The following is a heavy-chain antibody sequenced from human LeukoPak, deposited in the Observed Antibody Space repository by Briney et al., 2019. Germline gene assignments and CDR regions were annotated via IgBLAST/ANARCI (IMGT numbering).Heavy chain of an antibody. CDR2: IYYSGST. D-gene: IGHD2-21*02. CDR1: GGSISSGDYY. CDR3: ARGTRVTDEGGY. J-gene: IGHJ4*02. Sequence: SQTLSLTCTVSGGSISSGDYYWSWIRQPPGKGLEWIGYIYYSGSTYYNPSLKSRVTISVDTSKNQFSLKLSSVTAADTAVYYCARGTRVTDEGGYWGQGTLVTVSS. V-gene: IGHV4-30-4*01.